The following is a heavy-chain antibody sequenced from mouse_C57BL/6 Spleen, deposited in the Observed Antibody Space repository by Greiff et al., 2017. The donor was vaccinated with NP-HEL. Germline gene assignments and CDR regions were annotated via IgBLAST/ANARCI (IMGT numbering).Heavy chain of an antibody. V-gene: IGHV3-6*01. CDR2: ISYDGSN. J-gene: IGHJ4*01. CDR1: GYSITSGYY. CDR3: AREGAPFDYAMDY. Sequence: DVKLQESGPGLVKPSQSLSLTCSVTGYSITSGYYWNWIRQFPGNKLEWMGYISYDGSNNYNPSLKNRISITRDTSKNQFFLTLNSVTTEDTATYYCAREGAPFDYAMDYWGQGTSVTVSS. D-gene: IGHD6-1*01.